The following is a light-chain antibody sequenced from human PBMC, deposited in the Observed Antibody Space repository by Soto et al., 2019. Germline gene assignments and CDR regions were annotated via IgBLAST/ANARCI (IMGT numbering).Light chain of an antibody. V-gene: IGKV3-15*01. CDR2: CAS. CDR3: QQYNTWPPT. J-gene: IGKJ3*01. Sequence: EIVMTQSPATLSVSPGEGATLSCRASQSVGRDLAWYQQKPGQAPRLLIYCASTRATGIPARFTGSGSGTEFTLAINSLQSEGFAVYWFQQYNTWPPTFGHGTTVDIK. CDR1: QSVGRD.